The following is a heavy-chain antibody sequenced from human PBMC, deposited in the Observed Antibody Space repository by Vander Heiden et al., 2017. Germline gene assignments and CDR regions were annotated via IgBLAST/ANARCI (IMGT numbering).Heavy chain of an antibody. CDR1: GFTFISYA. D-gene: IGHD3-22*01. J-gene: IGHJ4*02. V-gene: IGHV3-23*01. CDR3: AKVFYDSSGYSPRGHYFDY. Sequence: EVQLLESGGGLVQPGGSLRLSCEASGFTFISYAMGWVRQAPGKGLGWVSVISGSAGSTYYADSVKGRFTISRDNSKDTLYLQMSSLRAADTAVYYCAKVFYDSSGYSPRGHYFDYWGQGTLVTVSS. CDR2: ISGSAGST.